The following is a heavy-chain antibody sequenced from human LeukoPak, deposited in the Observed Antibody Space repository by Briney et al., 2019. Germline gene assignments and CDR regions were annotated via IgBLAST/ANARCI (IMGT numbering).Heavy chain of an antibody. Sequence: GGSLRLSCAASGFSFSHYAMSWVRQAPTRGLEWVSSLRGDGETFYADSVKGRFTLSRDDSRNTLYLQMNGLRPDDTAVYYCARSLIPGRWYFDLWGRGTLVTVSS. J-gene: IGHJ2*01. CDR3: ARSLIPGRWYFDL. CDR1: GFSFSHYA. D-gene: IGHD3-16*01. V-gene: IGHV3-23*01. CDR2: LRGDGET.